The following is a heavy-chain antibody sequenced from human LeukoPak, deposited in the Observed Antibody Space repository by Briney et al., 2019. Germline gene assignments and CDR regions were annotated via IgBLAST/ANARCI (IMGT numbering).Heavy chain of an antibody. D-gene: IGHD6-13*01. Sequence: GGSLRLSCAASGFRFDDHGMNWVRQAPGKGLEWVSGINWNSGTTGYVDSVKGRFTISRDNAKNSLYLQMNSLRAEDTAVYYCFLSIAAAPSFDYWGQGTLVTVSS. CDR2: INWNSGTT. CDR3: FLSIAAAPSFDY. V-gene: IGHV3-20*04. J-gene: IGHJ4*02. CDR1: GFRFDDHG.